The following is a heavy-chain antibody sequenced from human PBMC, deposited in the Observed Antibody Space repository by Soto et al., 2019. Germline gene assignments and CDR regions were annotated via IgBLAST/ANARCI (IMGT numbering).Heavy chain of an antibody. D-gene: IGHD3-22*01. CDR2: IRRKVNSYTT. V-gene: IGHV3-72*01. Sequence: GGSLRLSCAASGFTFSDHYMDWVRQAPGKGLEWVGRIRRKVNSYTTQYTASVTGRFTISRDDSKNSLYLQMNSLRPEDTAVYYCARVQRYYFDSNNYDYFDSWGQGTLVTVSS. CDR1: GFTFSDHY. CDR3: ARVQRYYFDSNNYDYFDS. J-gene: IGHJ4*02.